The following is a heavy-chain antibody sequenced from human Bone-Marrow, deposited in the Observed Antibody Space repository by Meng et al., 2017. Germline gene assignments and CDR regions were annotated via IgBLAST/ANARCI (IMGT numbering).Heavy chain of an antibody. CDR2: INHSGST. Sequence: SETLSPTCAVYGGSFSGYYWSWIRQPPGKGLEWIGEINHSGSTNYNPSLKSRVTISVDTSKNQFSLKLSSVTAADTAVYYCASGVDSSGYYPERYYGMDVWGQGTTVTVSS. V-gene: IGHV4-34*01. CDR1: GGSFSGYY. J-gene: IGHJ6*02. D-gene: IGHD3-22*01. CDR3: ASGVDSSGYYPERYYGMDV.